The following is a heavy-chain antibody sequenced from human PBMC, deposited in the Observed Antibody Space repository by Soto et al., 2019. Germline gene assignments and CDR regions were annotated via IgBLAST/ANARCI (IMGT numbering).Heavy chain of an antibody. CDR1: GYTFTGYY. V-gene: IGHV1-2*02. D-gene: IGHD3-3*01. J-gene: IGHJ4*02. Sequence: ASVKVSCKASGYTFTGYYMHWVRQAPGQGLEWMGWINPNSGGTNYAQKFQGRVTMTRDTSISTAYMELSRLRSDDTAVYYCARGGDYDFWSGDYGYFDYWRQRTLVTVSS. CDR2: INPNSGGT. CDR3: ARGGDYDFWSGDYGYFDY.